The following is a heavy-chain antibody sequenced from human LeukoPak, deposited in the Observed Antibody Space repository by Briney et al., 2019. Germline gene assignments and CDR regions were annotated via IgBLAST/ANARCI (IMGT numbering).Heavy chain of an antibody. CDR2: INPNSSGT. CDR1: GYTFTGYY. CDR3: ARGYQLPYYYYYYYMDV. V-gene: IGHV1-2*02. J-gene: IGHJ6*03. Sequence: GASVKVSCKASGYTFTGYYMHWVRQAPGQGLEWMGWINPNSSGTNYAQKFQGRVTMTRDTSISTAYMELSRLRSDDTAVYYCARGYQLPYYYYYYYMDVWGKGTTVTVSS. D-gene: IGHD2-2*01.